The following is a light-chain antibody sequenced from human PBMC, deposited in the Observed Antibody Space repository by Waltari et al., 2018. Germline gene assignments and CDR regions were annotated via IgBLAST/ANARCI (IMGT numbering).Light chain of an antibody. J-gene: IGLJ1*01. V-gene: IGLV2-23*01. CDR1: SNDIGNYDL. CDR2: GAT. Sequence: QSALTQPASVSGSPGQSITLPCTGTSNDIGNYDLVSWYQHRPGEAPKLLMYGATKRPSGVSNRFSGSKSGKTASLTISGLQTEDEADYYCFSFVAANSFVFGPGTKVTVL. CDR3: FSFVAANSFV.